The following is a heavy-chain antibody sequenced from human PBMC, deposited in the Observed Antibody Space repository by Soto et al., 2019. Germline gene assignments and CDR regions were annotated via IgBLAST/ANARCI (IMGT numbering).Heavy chain of an antibody. CDR1: GGTFSSYA. V-gene: IGHV1-69*13. Sequence: SVKVSCKASGGTFSSYAISWVRQAPGQGLEWMGGIIPIFGTANYAQKFQGRVTITADESTSTAYMELSSLRSEDTAVYYCARDGRYSSGRNWFDPWGQGTLVTVSS. J-gene: IGHJ5*02. CDR2: IIPIFGTA. CDR3: ARDGRYSSGRNWFDP. D-gene: IGHD6-19*01.